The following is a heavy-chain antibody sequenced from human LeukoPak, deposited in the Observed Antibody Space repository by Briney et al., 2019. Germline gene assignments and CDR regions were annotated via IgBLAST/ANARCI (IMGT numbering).Heavy chain of an antibody. J-gene: IGHJ5*02. CDR3: ARESTMRVVVHWFDP. D-gene: IGHD3-22*01. Sequence: GGSLRLSCAASGFTFSSYWMSWVRQAPGKGLESGANIKQDGSQKYYIDSVKHRFTISRHNAKNSLHLQMNGVRAEDTPVFYFARESTMRVVVHWFDPWGQGTLVTVSS. V-gene: IGHV3-7*01. CDR2: IKQDGSQK. CDR1: GFTFSSYW.